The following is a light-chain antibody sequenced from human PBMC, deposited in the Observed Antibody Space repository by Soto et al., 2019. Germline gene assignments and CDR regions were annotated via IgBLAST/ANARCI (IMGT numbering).Light chain of an antibody. CDR2: AAS. CDR3: QQSYNTPWT. Sequence: DFQMTQSPSSLSASVGDRVTITCRSSQSISNYLSWYQQKPGKAPKLLIFAASTLRSGVSSRFSGSGSGTDFTLTITSLQTEDFAAYYCQQSYNTPWTFGQGTKVEIK. CDR1: QSISNY. J-gene: IGKJ1*01. V-gene: IGKV1-39*01.